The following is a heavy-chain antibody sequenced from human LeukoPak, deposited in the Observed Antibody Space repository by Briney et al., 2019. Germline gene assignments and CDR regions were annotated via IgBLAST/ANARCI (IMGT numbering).Heavy chain of an antibody. V-gene: IGHV4-59*01. CDR3: ARVGPWCFDL. Sequence: PSETLSLTCSVSGGSISTYYWSWIRQPPGKGLEWIGYIDYSGSTNYNPSLKSRVTMSVDTSKNQFSLKLSSVTAADTAVYYCARVGPWCFDLWGRGTLVTVSS. CDR1: GGSISTYY. CDR2: IDYSGST. J-gene: IGHJ2*01.